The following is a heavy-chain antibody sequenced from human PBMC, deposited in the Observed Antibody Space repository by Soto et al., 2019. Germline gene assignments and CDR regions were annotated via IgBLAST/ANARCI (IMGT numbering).Heavy chain of an antibody. CDR3: TTGGYCSGGSCYPPYYYYYGMDV. V-gene: IGHV3-15*07. Sequence: GGSLRLSCAASGFTFSNAWMNWVRQAPGKGLEWVGRIKSKTDGGTTDYAAPVKGRFTISTDDSKNTLYLQMNSLKTEDTAVYYCTTGGYCSGGSCYPPYYYYYGMDVWGQGTTVTVSS. D-gene: IGHD2-15*01. CDR2: IKSKTDGGTT. J-gene: IGHJ6*02. CDR1: GFTFSNAW.